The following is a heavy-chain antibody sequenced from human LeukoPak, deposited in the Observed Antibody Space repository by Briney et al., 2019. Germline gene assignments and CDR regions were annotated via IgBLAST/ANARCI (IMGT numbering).Heavy chain of an antibody. V-gene: IGHV3-23*01. CDR1: GFTFSTYA. D-gene: IGHD2-15*01. J-gene: IGHJ4*02. Sequence: GGSLRLSCAASGFTFSTYAMSWVRQAPGKGLEWVSGISGSGRGGNTYYADSVKGRFTISRDNSKNALYLQMDSLRAEDTAVYYCAKSGLNRFDYWGQGTLVTVSS. CDR3: AKSGLNRFDY. CDR2: ISGSGRGGNT.